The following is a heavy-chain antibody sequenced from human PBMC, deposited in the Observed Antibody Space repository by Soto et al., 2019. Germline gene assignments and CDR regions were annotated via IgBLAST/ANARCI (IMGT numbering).Heavy chain of an antibody. CDR2: IIPLFGTP. CDR1: GGTFSNDA. J-gene: IGHJ4*02. V-gene: IGHV1-69*01. D-gene: IGHD3-10*01. Sequence: QVQLVQSGAEVKSPGSSVKVSCKASGGTFSNDAFSWVRQAPGQGLEWGGGIIPLFGTPNYAQDFQGRVIITADESSSTTYMELTSLRSEDTAVYYCATERVGEMATGGYFDRWGQGTLVTVSS. CDR3: ATERVGEMATGGYFDR.